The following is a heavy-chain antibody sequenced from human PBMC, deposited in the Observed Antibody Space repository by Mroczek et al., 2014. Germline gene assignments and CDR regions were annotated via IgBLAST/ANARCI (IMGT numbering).Heavy chain of an antibody. CDR2: TRNKANSYTT. CDR1: GFTFSDHY. J-gene: IGHJ3*02. CDR3: ARVLGVVSHVGAFDI. Sequence: VQLVEVWGRAWSSLEGPSRLSCAASGFTFSDHYMDWVRQAPGKGLEWVGRTRNKANSYTTEYAASVKGRFTISRDDSKNSLYLQMNSLKTEDTAVYYCARVLGVVSHVGAFDIWGQGTMVTVSS. V-gene: IGHV3-72*01. D-gene: IGHD3-3*01.